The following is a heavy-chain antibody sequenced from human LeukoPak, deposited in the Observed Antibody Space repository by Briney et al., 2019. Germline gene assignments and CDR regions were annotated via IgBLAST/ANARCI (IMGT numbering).Heavy chain of an antibody. CDR2: VNRDGSET. CDR1: GFALSSHW. V-gene: IGHV3-7*03. J-gene: IGHJ6*02. Sequence: GGSLRLSCAASGFALSSHWMTWVRKVPGRGPEWVANVNRDGSETYYLDSVKGRFTISKDNAKNSLYLQMNSLRAEDTALYHCARNNGMDVWGQGTTVIVSS. CDR3: ARNNGMDV.